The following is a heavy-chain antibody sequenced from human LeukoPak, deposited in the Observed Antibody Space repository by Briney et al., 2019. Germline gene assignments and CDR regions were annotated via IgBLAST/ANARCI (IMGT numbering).Heavy chain of an antibody. V-gene: IGHV4-34*01. J-gene: IGHJ3*02. CDR1: GGSFSGYY. Sequence: SETLSLTCAVYGGSFSGYYWSWIRQPPGKGLEWIGEINHSGSTNYNPSLKSRVTISVDTSKNQFSLKLSSVTAADTAVYYCARRYYYDSSGYYYAPQTADAFDIWGQGTMVTVSS. CDR3: ARRYYYDSSGYYYAPQTADAFDI. D-gene: IGHD3-22*01. CDR2: INHSGST.